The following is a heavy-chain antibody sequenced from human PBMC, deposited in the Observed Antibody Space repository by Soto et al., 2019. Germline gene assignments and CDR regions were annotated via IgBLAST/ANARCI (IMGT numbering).Heavy chain of an antibody. V-gene: IGHV1-69*06. D-gene: IGHD3-10*02. Sequence: SVKVSCKASGGTLSSYAISWVRQAPGQGLEWMGGIIPIFGTANYAQKFQGRVTITADKSTSTAYMELSSLRSEDTAVYYCARGSRITLFGTAYYFDYWGRGTRVTVSS. CDR1: GGTLSSYA. CDR2: IIPIFGTA. CDR3: ARGSRITLFGTAYYFDY. J-gene: IGHJ4*02.